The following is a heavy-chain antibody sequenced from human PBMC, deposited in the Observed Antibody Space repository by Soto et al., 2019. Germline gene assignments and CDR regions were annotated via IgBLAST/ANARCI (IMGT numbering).Heavy chain of an antibody. J-gene: IGHJ5*02. CDR3: ARGGRSTMVRGKFDP. Sequence: QVQLQQWGAGLLKPSETLSLTCAVYGGSFSGYYWSWIRQPPGKGLEWIGEINHSGSTNYNPSLKSRVTISVDTSKNQFSLKLSSVTAADTAVYYCARGGRSTMVRGKFDPWGQGTLVTVSS. CDR2: INHSGST. CDR1: GGSFSGYY. D-gene: IGHD3-10*01. V-gene: IGHV4-34*01.